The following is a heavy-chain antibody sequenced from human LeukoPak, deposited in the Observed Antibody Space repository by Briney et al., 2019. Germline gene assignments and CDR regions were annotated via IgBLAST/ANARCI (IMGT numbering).Heavy chain of an antibody. CDR3: AKETVGEALLPFDI. Sequence: PGGSLRLSCAATGFTFSSYGMHWVRQAPGKGLEWVAFIRYDGSNKYYADSVKGRFTISRDNSKNTLYLQMNSLRAEDTAVYYCAKETVGEALLPFDIWGQGTMVTVSS. V-gene: IGHV3-30*02. CDR2: IRYDGSNK. CDR1: GFTFSSYG. J-gene: IGHJ3*02. D-gene: IGHD1-26*01.